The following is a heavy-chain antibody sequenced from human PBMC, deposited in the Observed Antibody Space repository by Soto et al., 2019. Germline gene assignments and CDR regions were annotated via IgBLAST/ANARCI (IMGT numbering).Heavy chain of an antibody. D-gene: IGHD3-16*01. CDR3: ARGPRSSYRIMITFGGVFR. V-gene: IGHV1-8*01. CDR1: GYTFTSYD. CDR2: MNPNSGNT. J-gene: IGHJ4*02. Sequence: ASVKVSCKASGYTFTSYDINWVRQATGQGLEWMGWMNPNSGNTGYAQKFQGRVTMTRNTSISTAYMELSSLRSEDTAVYYCARGPRSSYRIMITFGGVFRWGQGTLVTVSS.